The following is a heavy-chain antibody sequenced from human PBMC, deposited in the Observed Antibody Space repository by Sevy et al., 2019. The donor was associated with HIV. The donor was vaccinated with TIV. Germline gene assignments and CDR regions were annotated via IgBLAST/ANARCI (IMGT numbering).Heavy chain of an antibody. CDR2: LRNDGSTK. J-gene: IGHJ4*02. D-gene: IGHD6-6*01. V-gene: IGHV3-30*02. CDR3: AKDNPVLHK. Sequence: GGSLRLSCAASGFDSSSNGMHWVRQAPGKGLEWVTFLRNDGSTKYYADSVKGRFTISRDISKNTLYLQMNSLRAEDTAMYYCAKDNPVLHKWGQGTLVTVSS. CDR1: GFDSSSNG.